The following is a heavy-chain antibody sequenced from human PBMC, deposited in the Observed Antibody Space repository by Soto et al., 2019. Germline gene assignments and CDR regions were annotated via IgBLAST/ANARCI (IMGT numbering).Heavy chain of an antibody. J-gene: IGHJ6*02. V-gene: IGHV3-48*01. CDR2: ISSSSSTI. CDR3: ARMGSQRYYYYGMDV. Sequence: GGSLRLSCAASGFTFSSYSMNWVRQAPGKGLEWVSYISSSSSTIYYADSVKGRFTISRDNAKNSLYLQMNSLRAEDTAVYYCARMGSQRYYYYGMDVWAQGTTVTVSS. CDR1: GFTFSSYS. D-gene: IGHD6-25*01.